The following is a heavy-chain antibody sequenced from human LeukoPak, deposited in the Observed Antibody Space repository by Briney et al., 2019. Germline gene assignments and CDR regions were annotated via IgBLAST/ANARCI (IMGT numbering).Heavy chain of an antibody. Sequence: PSETLSLTCTVSGGSISSGDYYWSWIRQPPGKGLEWIGYIYYSGSTNYNPSLKSRVTISVDTSKNQFSLKLSSVTAADTAVYYCARAERKYGSGSYFAFDIWGQGTMVTVSS. D-gene: IGHD3-10*01. CDR2: IYYSGST. V-gene: IGHV4-30-4*08. J-gene: IGHJ3*02. CDR1: GGSISSGDYY. CDR3: ARAERKYGSGSYFAFDI.